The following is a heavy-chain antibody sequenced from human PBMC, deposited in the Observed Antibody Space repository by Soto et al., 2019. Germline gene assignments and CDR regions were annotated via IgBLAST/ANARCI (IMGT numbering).Heavy chain of an antibody. V-gene: IGHV4-34*01. CDR3: ARDGYCSSSSCYASYGMDV. CDR2: INHSGNT. D-gene: IGHD2-2*01. J-gene: IGHJ6*02. Sequence: SETLSLTCAVYGGSFSGYYWNWIRQPPGKGLEWIGEINHSGNTNYNPSLKSRVSISVDTSKNQFSLKLSSVTAADTAVYYCARDGYCSSSSCYASYGMDVWGQGTTVTVSS. CDR1: GGSFSGYY.